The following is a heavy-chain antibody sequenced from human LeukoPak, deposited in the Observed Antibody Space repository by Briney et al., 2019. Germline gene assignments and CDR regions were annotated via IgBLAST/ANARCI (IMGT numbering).Heavy chain of an antibody. Sequence: SETLSLTCTVSGGSISSYYWSWIRHPPGKGLEWIGYIYYSGSTNYNPSLKSRVTISVDTSKNQFSLKLSSVTAADTAVYYCARARYDILTGYYPDAFDIWGQGTMVTVSS. V-gene: IGHV4-59*12. CDR2: IYYSGST. J-gene: IGHJ3*02. CDR1: GGSISSYY. D-gene: IGHD3-9*01. CDR3: ARARYDILTGYYPDAFDI.